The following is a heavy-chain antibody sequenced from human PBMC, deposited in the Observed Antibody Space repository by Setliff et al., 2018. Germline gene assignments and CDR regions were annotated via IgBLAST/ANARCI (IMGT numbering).Heavy chain of an antibody. CDR3: ARVSGFLYIDV. D-gene: IGHD3-3*01. CDR1: GGSISSGGYY. CDR2: IYTSWST. V-gene: IGHV4-61*09. Sequence: PSETLSLTCTVSGGSISSGGYYWSWIRQHPGKGLEWIGHIYTSWSTVYNPSLKSRVTISLDTSKNQFSLDLSSVTAADTAVYYCARVSGFLYIDVWGNGTTVTVSS. J-gene: IGHJ6*03.